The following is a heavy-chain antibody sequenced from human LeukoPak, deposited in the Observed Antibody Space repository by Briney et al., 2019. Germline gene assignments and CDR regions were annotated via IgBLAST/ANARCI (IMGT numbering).Heavy chain of an antibody. CDR2: IKQDGSEI. CDR3: ARGVNRPNYYYYGMDV. D-gene: IGHD4-11*01. CDR1: GFTFSNYW. V-gene: IGHV3-7*01. Sequence: GGSLRLSCVASGFTFSNYWMSWVRQAPGKGLEWVASIKQDGSEIYYVDSVKGRFTISRDNAKSSLYLQMNSLRAEDTAMYYCARGVNRPNYYYYGMDVWGQGTTVTVSS. J-gene: IGHJ6*02.